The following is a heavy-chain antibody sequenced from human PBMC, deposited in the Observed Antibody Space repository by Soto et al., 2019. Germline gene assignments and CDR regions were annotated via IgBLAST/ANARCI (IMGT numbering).Heavy chain of an antibody. CDR1: FGSISYDSY. CDR3: ARDEYQLLSSVSWFDS. J-gene: IGHJ5*01. V-gene: IGHV4-30-4*01. CDR2: IYHTGNT. D-gene: IGHD2-2*01. Sequence: LSLTCTVSFGSISYDSYWIWIRQTLGKGLEWIGYIYHTGNTYYNPSLRSRVSISVDKSKSQFSLKLISVTAADTAVYFCARDEYQLLSSVSWFDSWGQGTLVTVSS.